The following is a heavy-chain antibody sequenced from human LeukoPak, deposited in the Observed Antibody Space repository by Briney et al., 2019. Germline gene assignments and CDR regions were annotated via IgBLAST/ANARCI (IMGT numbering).Heavy chain of an antibody. CDR2: ISSSSSYI. Sequence: PGGSLRLSCAASGFTFSSYSMNWVRQAPGKGLEWVPSISSSSSYIYYADSVKGRFTISRDNAKNSLYLQMNSLRAEDTAVYYCARVGRYYDSSGYPLGYWGQGTLVTVSS. V-gene: IGHV3-21*01. D-gene: IGHD3-22*01. CDR1: GFTFSSYS. CDR3: ARVGRYYDSSGYPLGY. J-gene: IGHJ4*02.